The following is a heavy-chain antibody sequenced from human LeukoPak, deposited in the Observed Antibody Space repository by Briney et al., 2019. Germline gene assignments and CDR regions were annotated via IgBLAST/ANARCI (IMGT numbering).Heavy chain of an antibody. J-gene: IGHJ4*02. V-gene: IGHV3-30*03. CDR3: ARDGYNPVSSFDY. D-gene: IGHD5-24*01. Sequence: PGGSLRLSCAASGFTFSSYGMHWVRQAPGKGLEWVAVISYDGSNKYYADSVKGRFTISRDNSKNTLYLQMNSLRAEDTAVYYCARDGYNPVSSFDYWGQGTLVTVSS. CDR2: ISYDGSNK. CDR1: GFTFSSYG.